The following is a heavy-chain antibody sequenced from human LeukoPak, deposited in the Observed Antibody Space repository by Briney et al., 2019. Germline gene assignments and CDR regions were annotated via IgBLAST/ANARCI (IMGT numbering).Heavy chain of an antibody. V-gene: IGHV3-30*02. J-gene: IGHJ4*02. CDR1: RFTFSSYG. CDR2: IPYDGNNK. CDR3: AGSGEAAHTYYFDY. D-gene: IGHD2-15*01. Sequence: GGSLRLSCAASRFTFSSYGMHWVRQAPGKGLEWVAFIPYDGNNKYYADSVKGRFTISRDDSKNTLYLQMNSLRAEDTAVYYCAGSGEAAHTYYFDYWGQGTLVTVSS.